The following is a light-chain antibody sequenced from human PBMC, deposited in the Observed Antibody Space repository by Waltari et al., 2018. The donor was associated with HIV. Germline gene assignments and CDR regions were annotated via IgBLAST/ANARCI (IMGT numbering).Light chain of an antibody. CDR1: ALPKQY. V-gene: IGLV3-25*03. CDR3: QSTDTRGTIPWV. CDR2: KDS. J-gene: IGLJ3*02. Sequence: SYELTQPAAVSVSPGQTARITCSGDALPKQYAHWYQQKPGQAPVLLIYKDSERPTGIPGRFSGSSSGTTVTLTISAVQAEDEGEYYCQSTDTRGTIPWVFGGGTKLTVL.